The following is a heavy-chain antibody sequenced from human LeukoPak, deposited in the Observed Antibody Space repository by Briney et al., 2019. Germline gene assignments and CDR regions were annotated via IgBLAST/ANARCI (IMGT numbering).Heavy chain of an antibody. CDR1: GFTFSSYW. Sequence: GGSLRLSCAASGFTFSSYWMSWVRQAPGKGLEWVANIKQDGSEKYYVDSVKGRFTISREKAKNPLYLQMNRLRAEDTAVYYCARDDLWLVDYWGQGTLVTVSS. CDR2: IKQDGSEK. V-gene: IGHV3-7*03. D-gene: IGHD6-19*01. J-gene: IGHJ4*02. CDR3: ARDDLWLVDY.